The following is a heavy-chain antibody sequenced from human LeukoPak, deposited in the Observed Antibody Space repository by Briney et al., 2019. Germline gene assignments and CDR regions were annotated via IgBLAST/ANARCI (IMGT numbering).Heavy chain of an antibody. CDR3: ARHPLAVAGSDY. D-gene: IGHD6-19*01. J-gene: IGHJ4*02. V-gene: IGHV5-51*01. Sequence: GESLXXSYKGXGCSFTSYWIGWVRQMPGKGLEWMGIIYPGDSDTRYSQSFQGEVTISADKSISTAYLQWSSLKASDTAMYYCARHPLAVAGSDYWGQGTLVTVSS. CDR1: GCSFTSYW. CDR2: IYPGDSDT.